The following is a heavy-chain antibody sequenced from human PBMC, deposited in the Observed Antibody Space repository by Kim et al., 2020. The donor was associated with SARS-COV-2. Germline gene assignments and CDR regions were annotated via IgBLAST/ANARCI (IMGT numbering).Heavy chain of an antibody. CDR2: T. Sequence: TDYADSVKGRFTIPRDNSQSALYLQMNSLRAEDTAIYYCAKDWFDYWGQGTLVTVSS. V-gene: IGHV3-23*01. J-gene: IGHJ4*02. CDR3: AKDWFDY.